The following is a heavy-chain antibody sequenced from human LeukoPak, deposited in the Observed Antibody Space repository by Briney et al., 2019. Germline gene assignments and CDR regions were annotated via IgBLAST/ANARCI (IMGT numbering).Heavy chain of an antibody. CDR2: ISSSSSYI. CDR3: ARSEQPPSVLRYFDWLPLGTENWFDP. J-gene: IGHJ5*02. D-gene: IGHD3-9*01. Sequence: GGSLRLSCAASGFTFSSYSMNWVRQAPGKGLEWVSSISSSSSYIYYADSVKGRFTISRDNAKNSLYLQMNSLRAEDTAVYYCARSEQPPSVLRYFDWLPLGTENWFDPWGQGTLVTVSS. CDR1: GFTFSSYS. V-gene: IGHV3-21*04.